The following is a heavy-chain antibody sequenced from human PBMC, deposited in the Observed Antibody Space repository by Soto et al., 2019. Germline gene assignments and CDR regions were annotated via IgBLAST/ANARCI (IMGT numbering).Heavy chain of an antibody. V-gene: IGHV1-18*01. D-gene: IGHD3-10*01. J-gene: IGHJ4*02. CDR2: ISAYKTNI. CDR3: VRDLDGSGAYYTDF. Sequence: QVQLVQSGAEVKKPGASVKVSCKASGYTFPNYGITWVRQAPGQGLEWMGWISAYKTNIKYAQKFQGRVTLTTDTSTSTAYMELRSLRSDDTAIYYCVRDLDGSGAYYTDFWGQRTLVTVSS. CDR1: GYTFPNYG.